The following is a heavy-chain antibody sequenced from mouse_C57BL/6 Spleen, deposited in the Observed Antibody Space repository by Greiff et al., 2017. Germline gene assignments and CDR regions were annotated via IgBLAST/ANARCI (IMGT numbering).Heavy chain of an antibody. CDR2: ISSGGGYT. CDR3: AREEYYDLAWFAY. V-gene: IGHV5-6*01. Sequence: EVHLVESGGDLVKPGGSLKLSCAASGFTFSSYGMSWVRQTPDKRLEWVATISSGGGYTYYPDSMKGRFTISRDNAKNTLYLQMSSLKSEDTAMYYCAREEYYDLAWFAYWGQGTLVTVSA. J-gene: IGHJ3*01. CDR1: GFTFSSYG. D-gene: IGHD2-4*01.